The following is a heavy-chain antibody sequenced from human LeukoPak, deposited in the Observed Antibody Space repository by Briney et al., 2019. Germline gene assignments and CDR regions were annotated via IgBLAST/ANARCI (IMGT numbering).Heavy chain of an antibody. CDR1: GFTFNSYT. D-gene: IGHD5-18*01. CDR3: ARQQLQLWYD. Sequence: GGSLRLSCAASGFTFNSYTIHWVRQAPGKGLEGVAVISYDGSDKYYADSVKGRFTISRDNAKNSLYLQMNSLRAEDTAVYYCARQQLQLWYDWGQGTLVTVSS. CDR2: ISYDGSDK. J-gene: IGHJ4*02. V-gene: IGHV3-30-3*01.